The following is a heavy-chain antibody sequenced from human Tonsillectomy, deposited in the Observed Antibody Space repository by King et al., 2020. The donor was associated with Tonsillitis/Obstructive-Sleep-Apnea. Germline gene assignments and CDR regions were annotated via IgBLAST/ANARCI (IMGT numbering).Heavy chain of an antibody. Sequence: QLVQSGAEVKKPGASVKVSCKASGYTFTAMHWVRQAPGQRLEWMGRINAGNGNTKYSQKFQGRVTITRDTSANTAYMELSSLRSEDTAVYYCAKDRGLYVDDGFDIWGQGTMVTVSS. CDR1: GYTFTA. CDR2: INAGNGNT. J-gene: IGHJ3*02. CDR3: AKDRGLYVDDGFDI. D-gene: IGHD2-8*01. V-gene: IGHV1-3*01.